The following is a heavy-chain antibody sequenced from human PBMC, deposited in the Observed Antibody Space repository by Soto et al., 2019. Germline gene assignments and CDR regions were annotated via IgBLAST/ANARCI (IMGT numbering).Heavy chain of an antibody. D-gene: IGHD6-13*01. Sequence: QVQLVQSGAEVKKPGSSVKVSCKASGGTFSSYTISWVRQAPGQGLEWMGRIIPILGIANYAQKFQGRVTITSDKSTSTAYMELSRLRSEDTAVYYCASGGIAAAGTIWYFDLWGRGTLVTVSS. V-gene: IGHV1-69*02. J-gene: IGHJ2*01. CDR2: IIPILGIA. CDR3: ASGGIAAAGTIWYFDL. CDR1: GGTFSSYT.